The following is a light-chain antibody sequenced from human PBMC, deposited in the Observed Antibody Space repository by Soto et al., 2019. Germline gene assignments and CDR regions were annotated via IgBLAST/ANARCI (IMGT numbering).Light chain of an antibody. J-gene: IGLJ1*01. CDR1: SSDVGSNDR. V-gene: IGLV2-18*01. CDR2: EVT. CDR3: TLYTRSTTIV. Sequence: QSALTQPPSVSGSPGQSVTISCTGTSSDVGSNDRVSWYQQPPGAAPKLMIYEVTNRPSGVPDRFSGSKSGNTASLTISGLQAEDEAEYYCTLYTRSTTIVFGTGTKVTVL.